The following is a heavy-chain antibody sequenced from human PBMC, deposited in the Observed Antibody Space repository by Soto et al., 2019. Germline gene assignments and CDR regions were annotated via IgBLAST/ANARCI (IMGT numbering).Heavy chain of an antibody. J-gene: IGHJ2*01. CDR3: GRKSQGSVTVTGNWYFDL. CDR1: GFTFAGYA. CDR2: ISGGGDAT. Sequence: EVQLLESGGGLLQPGGSWGLSGAASGFTFAGYAMTWVGKAQGRGLEWVPGISGGGDATFYTDSVKGGFTISRDNSGNTLYLQMNSLRAEDTAVYFCGRKSQGSVTVTGNWYFDLWGRGTLVTVSS. D-gene: IGHD4-17*01. V-gene: IGHV3-23*01.